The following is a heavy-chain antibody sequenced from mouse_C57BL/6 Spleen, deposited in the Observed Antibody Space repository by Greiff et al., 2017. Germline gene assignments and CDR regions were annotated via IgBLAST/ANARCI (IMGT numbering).Heavy chain of an antibody. CDR1: GYTFTDYE. CDR3: TLTGTLGFAY. J-gene: IGHJ3*01. D-gene: IGHD4-1*01. V-gene: IGHV1-15*01. Sequence: VKLVESGAELVRPGASVTLSCKASGYTFTDYEMHWVKQTPVHGLEWIGAIDPETGGTAYNQKFKGKAILTADKSSSTAYMELRSLTSEDSAVYYCTLTGTLGFAYWGQGTLVTVSA. CDR2: IDPETGGT.